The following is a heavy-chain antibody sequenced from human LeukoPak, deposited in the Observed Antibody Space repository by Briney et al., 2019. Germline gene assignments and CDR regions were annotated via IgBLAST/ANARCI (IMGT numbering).Heavy chain of an antibody. CDR2: INPTTDST. CDR3: SREYVADSSALFDY. CDR1: VYSFLFYS. V-gene: IGHV1-2*02. Sequence: ASVTVSLTSSVYSFLFYSMHWVGQAPGQGLEWMGWINPTTDSTNYAQKFQGKVTMTRDTTISTAYMELSTLRYNDAAEYHCSREYVADSSALFDYWGQGSLVTVSS. D-gene: IGHD6-25*01. J-gene: IGHJ4*02.